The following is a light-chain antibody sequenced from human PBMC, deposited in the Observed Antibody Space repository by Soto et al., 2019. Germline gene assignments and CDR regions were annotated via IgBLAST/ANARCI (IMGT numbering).Light chain of an antibody. CDR3: QQYYSTTQT. V-gene: IGKV4-1*01. CDR1: QSVLYSSNNKNY. J-gene: IGKJ1*01. CDR2: CAS. Sequence: DIVMTQSPDSLAVSLGERATINCKSSQSVLYSSNNKNYLAWYQQKPGQPPKLLIYCASTRESGVPDRFSGSGSGTDFTLTISSLQAEDVAVYYCQQYYSTTQTFGQGTKVEIK.